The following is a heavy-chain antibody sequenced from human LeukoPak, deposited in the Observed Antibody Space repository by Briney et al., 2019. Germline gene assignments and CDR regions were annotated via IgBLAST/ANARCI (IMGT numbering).Heavy chain of an antibody. V-gene: IGHV4-39*07. D-gene: IGHD4-17*01. CDR2: IYYSGTT. CDR3: VRSKSGTYGWFDP. J-gene: IGHJ5*02. CDR1: GGSITNSNDY. Sequence: SETLSLTCTVSGGSITNSNDYWGWIRQSPGKGLEWIGSIYYSGTTNYNPSLKSRVTISVDTSKNQFSLKVNSVTAADTAVYYCVRSKSGTYGWFDPWGQGTLVTVPS.